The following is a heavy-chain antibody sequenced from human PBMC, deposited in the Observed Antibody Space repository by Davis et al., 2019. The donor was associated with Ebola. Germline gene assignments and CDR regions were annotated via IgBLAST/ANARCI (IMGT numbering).Heavy chain of an antibody. V-gene: IGHV4-39*01. CDR1: GGSISSSSYY. J-gene: IGHJ4*02. CDR3: ARSGFYGDYRVDY. CDR2: FYYSGNT. Sequence: SETLSLTCTVSGGSISSSSYYCGWIRQPPGKGLEWIGSFYYSGNTYYNPSLKSRVTISVDTSKNQFSLRLNSVTAADTAVDYCARSGFYGDYRVDYWGQGTLVTVSS. D-gene: IGHD4-17*01.